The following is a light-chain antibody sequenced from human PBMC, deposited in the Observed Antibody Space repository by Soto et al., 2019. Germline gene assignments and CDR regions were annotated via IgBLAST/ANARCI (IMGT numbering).Light chain of an antibody. CDR3: HTPRT. CDR2: AVS. CDR1: QSISSY. Sequence: DIQMTQSPSSLSASVGDRVTITCRATQSISSYLNWYQQKPGKAPKILIYAVSSLQSGVPSRFSGSRSGTDFTPTISSLQPEDFATYYSHTPRTFGQGTKVEIK. J-gene: IGKJ1*01. V-gene: IGKV1-39*01.